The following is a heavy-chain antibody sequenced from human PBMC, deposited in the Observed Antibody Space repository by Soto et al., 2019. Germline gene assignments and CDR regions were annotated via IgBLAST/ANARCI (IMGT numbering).Heavy chain of an antibody. CDR1: GYTFTSYD. J-gene: IGHJ4*02. CDR2: MNPNSGNT. V-gene: IGHV1-8*01. D-gene: IGHD2-15*01. CDR3: ARGGRLVVVAASQDFDY. Sequence: QVQLVQSGAEVKKPGASVKVSCKASGYTFTSYDINWVRQATGQGLEWKGWMNPNSGNTGYAQKFQGRVTTTRNISISTAYMELSSLRSEDTAVYYCARGGRLVVVAASQDFDYWGQGTLVTVSS.